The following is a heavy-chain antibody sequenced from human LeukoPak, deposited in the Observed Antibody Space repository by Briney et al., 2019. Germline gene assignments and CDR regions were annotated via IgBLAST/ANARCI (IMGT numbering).Heavy chain of an antibody. D-gene: IGHD2-2*02. V-gene: IGHV1-2*02. CDR3: ARGDCGSSSCYKADY. CDR2: INPNSGGT. Sequence: GASVKVSCKASGYTFTDYYIHWVRQAPGQGPEWMGWINPNSGGTRYAQKFQGRVTMTRDTCISTAYMELSSLRSDDTAVYYCARGDCGSSSCYKADYWGQGTLVTVSS. J-gene: IGHJ4*02. CDR1: GYTFTDYY.